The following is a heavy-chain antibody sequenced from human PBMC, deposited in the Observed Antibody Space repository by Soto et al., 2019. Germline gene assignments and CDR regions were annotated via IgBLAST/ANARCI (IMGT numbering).Heavy chain of an antibody. CDR2: IYWDDDK. V-gene: IGHV2-5*02. D-gene: IGHD5-12*01. J-gene: IGHJ3*02. CDR1: GFSLSTSGVG. Sequence: QITLKESGPTLVKPTQTLTLTCTFSGFSLSTSGVGVGWIRQPPGKALEWLALIYWDDDKRYSPSPKSRLTITKDTSKNQVVLTMTNMDPVDTATYYCALTVLYSGYGYWGKTDAFDIWGQGTMVTVSS. CDR3: ALTVLYSGYGYWGKTDAFDI.